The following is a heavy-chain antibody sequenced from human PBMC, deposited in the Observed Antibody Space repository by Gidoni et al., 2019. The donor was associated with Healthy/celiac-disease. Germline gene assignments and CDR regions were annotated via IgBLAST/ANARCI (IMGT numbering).Heavy chain of an antibody. CDR1: RFNFSRYW. CDR2: INSDGSST. V-gene: IGHV3-74*01. D-gene: IGHD3-22*01. CDR3: ARGAYYDTGMDV. Sequence: EVPLVESAGCSVQPGGSLRLSCAASRFNFSRYWMHWVRQAPGKGLVWVSRINSDGSSTSDADSVKGRFTISRDNAKNTLYLQMDSLRAEDTAVYYCARGAYYDTGMDVWGQGTTVTVSS. J-gene: IGHJ6*02.